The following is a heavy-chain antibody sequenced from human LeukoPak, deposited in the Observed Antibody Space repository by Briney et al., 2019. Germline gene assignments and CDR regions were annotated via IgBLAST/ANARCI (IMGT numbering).Heavy chain of an antibody. CDR2: INPNGGGT. V-gene: IGHV1-2*02. CDR3: ARVLSTSTGFRNYYYYKDI. J-gene: IGHJ6*03. D-gene: IGHD1-1*01. CDR1: GYTFTAYY. Sequence: ASVKVSCKPSGYTFTAYYIHWVRQAPGQGLEWMGWINPNGGGTKYALKFQGRVTLTRDTSISTAYMELSRLTSDDTAMYYCARVLSTSTGFRNYYYYKDIWGKGTTVTVSS.